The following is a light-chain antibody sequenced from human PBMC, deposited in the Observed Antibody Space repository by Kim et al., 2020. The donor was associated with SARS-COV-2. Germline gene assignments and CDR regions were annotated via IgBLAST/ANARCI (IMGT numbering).Light chain of an antibody. CDR3: HQYNGSPFT. CDR1: QSVSSSY. Sequence: EIVLTQSPGTLSLSPGERATLSCRASQSVSSSYLAWYQQKPGQAPRLLIYGASSRATGIPDRFSGSGSATDFTLTISRLEPEDLAVYCYHQYNGSPFTFGAGTKVDIK. V-gene: IGKV3-20*01. J-gene: IGKJ3*01. CDR2: GAS.